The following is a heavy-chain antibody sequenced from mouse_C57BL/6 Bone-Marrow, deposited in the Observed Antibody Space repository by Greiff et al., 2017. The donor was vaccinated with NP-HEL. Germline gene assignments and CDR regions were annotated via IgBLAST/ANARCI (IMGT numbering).Heavy chain of an antibody. CDR2: INPYNGGT. J-gene: IGHJ1*03. V-gene: IGHV1-19*01. Sequence: EVQLQQSGPVLVKPGASVKMSCKASGYTFTDYYMNWVKQSHGKSLEWIGVINPYNGGTSYNQKFKGKATLTVDKSSSTAYMELNSLTSEDSAVYYCARSTTVVPYWYFDVWGTGTTVTVSS. CDR3: ARSTTVVPYWYFDV. CDR1: GYTFTDYY. D-gene: IGHD1-1*01.